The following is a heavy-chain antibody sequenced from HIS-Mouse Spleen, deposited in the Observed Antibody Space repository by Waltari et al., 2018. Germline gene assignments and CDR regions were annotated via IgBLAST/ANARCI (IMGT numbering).Heavy chain of an antibody. CDR1: GCSISISGYY. CDR2: IYYSGST. Sequence: QLQLQASGPGLVKPSETLSLTCTVSGCSISISGYYLGWIRQPPGKGLEWIGSIYYSGSTYYNPSLKSRVTISVDTSKNQFSLKLSSVTAADTAVYYCAREIPYSSSWYDWYFDLWGRGTMVTVSS. D-gene: IGHD6-13*01. J-gene: IGHJ2*01. CDR3: AREIPYSSSWYDWYFDL. V-gene: IGHV4-39*07.